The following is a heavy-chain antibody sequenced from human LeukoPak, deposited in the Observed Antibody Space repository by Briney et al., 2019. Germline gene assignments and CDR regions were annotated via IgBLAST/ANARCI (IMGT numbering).Heavy chain of an antibody. CDR2: IRYDGSNK. V-gene: IGHV3-30*02. CDR1: GFTFSSYS. J-gene: IGHJ1*01. Sequence: PGGSLRLSCAASGFTFSSYSMHWVRQAPGKGLEWVAFIRYDGSNKYYADSVKGRFTISRDNSKNTLYLQMNSLRAEDTAVYYCAKDSSRYCSSTSSPFYFQHWGQGTLVTVSS. CDR3: AKDSSRYCSSTSSPFYFQH. D-gene: IGHD2-2*01.